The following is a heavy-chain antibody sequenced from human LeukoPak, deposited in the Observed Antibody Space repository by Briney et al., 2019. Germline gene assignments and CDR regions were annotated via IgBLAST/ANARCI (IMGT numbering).Heavy chain of an antibody. V-gene: IGHV4-59*12. J-gene: IGHJ3*02. D-gene: IGHD3-10*01. CDR2: IYYSGST. CDR1: GGSISSYY. CDR3: ARYASPSSGAFDI. Sequence: KPSETLSLTCTVSGGSISSYYWSWIRQPPGKGLEWIGYIYYSGSTNYNPSLKSRVTVSVDTSKNQFSLKLSSVTAADTAVYYCARYASPSSGAFDIWGQGTMVTVSS.